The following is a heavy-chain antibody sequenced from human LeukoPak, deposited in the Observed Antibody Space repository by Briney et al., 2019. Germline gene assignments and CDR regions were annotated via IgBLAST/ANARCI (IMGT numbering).Heavy chain of an antibody. CDR1: GITVTAND. CDR2: IYIDGSK. Sequence: GGSLRLSCAVSGITVTANDMTWVRQAPGKGLEWVSVIYIDGSKYYADSVKGRFTISRDTTTNTVFLQMNSLRPEDTAVYYCARLHYYYMDIWGTGTTVTVSS. J-gene: IGHJ6*03. CDR3: ARLHYYYMDI. V-gene: IGHV3-66*02.